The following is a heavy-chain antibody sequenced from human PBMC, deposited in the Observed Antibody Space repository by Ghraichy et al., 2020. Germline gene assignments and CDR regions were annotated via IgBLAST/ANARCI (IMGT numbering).Heavy chain of an antibody. CDR2: IYSGGST. Sequence: GGSLRLSCAASGFTVSSNYMSWVRQAPGKGLEWVSVIYSGGSTYYADSVKGRFTISRDNSKNTLYLQMNSLRAEDTAVYYCARDSDYGGNFAPDWGQGTLVTVSS. V-gene: IGHV3-53*01. D-gene: IGHD4-23*01. J-gene: IGHJ4*02. CDR1: GFTVSSNY. CDR3: ARDSDYGGNFAPD.